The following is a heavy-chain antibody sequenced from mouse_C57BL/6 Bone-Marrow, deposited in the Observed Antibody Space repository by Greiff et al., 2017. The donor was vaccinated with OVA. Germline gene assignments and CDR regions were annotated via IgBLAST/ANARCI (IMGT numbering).Heavy chain of an antibody. V-gene: IGHV5-4*01. CDR3: ARGSTVVFDY. CDR2: ISDGGSYT. Sequence: EVHLVESGGGLVKPGGSLKLSCAASGFTFSSYAMSWVRQTPEKRLEWVATISDGGSYTYYPDNVKGRFTISRDKAKNNLYLQMSHLKSEDTAMYYCARGSTVVFDYWGQGTTLTVSS. J-gene: IGHJ2*01. D-gene: IGHD1-1*01. CDR1: GFTFSSYA.